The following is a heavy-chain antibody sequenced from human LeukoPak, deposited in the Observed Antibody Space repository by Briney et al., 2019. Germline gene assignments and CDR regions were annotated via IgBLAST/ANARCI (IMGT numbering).Heavy chain of an antibody. CDR3: AKGGSYAPLDY. CDR2: ISDSGGDS. Sequence: GGSLRLSCTASGFTFSSSAMTWVRQAPGKGLDWVSAISDSGGDSLYTDSVKDRFTISGDNSKNTMYLQMNSLRAEDTALYYCAKGGSYAPLDYWGQGTLVTVSS. D-gene: IGHD1-26*01. CDR1: GFTFSSSA. J-gene: IGHJ4*02. V-gene: IGHV3-23*01.